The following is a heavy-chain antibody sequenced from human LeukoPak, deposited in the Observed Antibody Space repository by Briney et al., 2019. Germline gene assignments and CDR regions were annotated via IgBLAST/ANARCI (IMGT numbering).Heavy chain of an antibody. CDR3: ARVSGYSGTWYVDY. CDR2: VCYDGSNK. Sequence: GGSLTLSCAASGFTFKSYGMHWVRQAPGQGLERVAIVCYDGSNKYYADFVKGRFTTSRDNSKNTLYLQMNSLRADDTAVYYCARVSGYSGTWYVDYWGQGTLVTVSS. CDR1: GFTFKSYG. V-gene: IGHV3-33*08. D-gene: IGHD6-13*01. J-gene: IGHJ4*02.